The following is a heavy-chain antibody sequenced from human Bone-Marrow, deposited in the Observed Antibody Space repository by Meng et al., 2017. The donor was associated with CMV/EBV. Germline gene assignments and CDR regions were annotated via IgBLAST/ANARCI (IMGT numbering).Heavy chain of an antibody. D-gene: IGHD5-24*01. Sequence: GGSLRLSCAASGFIFSDYYMSWVRQAPGKGLEWVSYFTICGSTIYYADSVKGGFTMTRVNAKNSLYLQMDSLIAEDTAVYDCAIEGDVEMATILDYWGQGTLVTVSS. CDR3: AIEGDVEMATILDY. CDR2: FTICGSTI. V-gene: IGHV3-11*01. CDR1: GFIFSDYY. J-gene: IGHJ4*02.